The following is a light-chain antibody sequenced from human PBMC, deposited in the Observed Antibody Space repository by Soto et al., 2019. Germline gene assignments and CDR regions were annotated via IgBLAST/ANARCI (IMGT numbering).Light chain of an antibody. J-gene: IGKJ2*01. CDR3: QQSYRSPYT. V-gene: IGKV1-39*01. CDR2: AAS. Sequence: IQLTQSPSSLSASVGDRVTVTCRASQSINIYLNWYQQKPGKAPTLLIYAASSLQSGVPSRFSGGGSRTDFTLTISSLQPEDFATNYCQQSYRSPYTFGQGTKLEI. CDR1: QSINIY.